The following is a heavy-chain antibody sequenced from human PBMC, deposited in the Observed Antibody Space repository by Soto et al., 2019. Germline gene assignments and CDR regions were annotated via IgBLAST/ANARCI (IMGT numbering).Heavy chain of an antibody. CDR2: ISGSGGST. D-gene: IGHD3-3*01. V-gene: IGHV3-23*01. CDR3: AKSHSLATYYDFWSGYYDPIDY. J-gene: IGHJ4*02. Sequence: GGSLRLSCAASGFTFSSYAMSWVRQAPGKGLEWVSAISGSGGSTYYADSVKGRFTISRDNSKNTLYLQMNSLRAEDTAVYYRAKSHSLATYYDFWSGYYDPIDYWGQGTLVTVSS. CDR1: GFTFSSYA.